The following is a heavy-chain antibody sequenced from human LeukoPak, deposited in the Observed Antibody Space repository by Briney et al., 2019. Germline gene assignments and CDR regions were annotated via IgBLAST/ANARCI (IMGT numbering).Heavy chain of an antibody. D-gene: IGHD3-3*01. Sequence: GGSLRLSCAASGFTFSSYSMNWVRQAPGKGLEWVSSISSSSSYIYYVDSVKGRFTISRDNAKNSLYLQMNSLRAEDTAVYYCARTIFGVVGGFDYWGQGTLVTVSS. CDR1: GFTFSSYS. CDR3: ARTIFGVVGGFDY. CDR2: ISSSSSYI. J-gene: IGHJ4*02. V-gene: IGHV3-21*01.